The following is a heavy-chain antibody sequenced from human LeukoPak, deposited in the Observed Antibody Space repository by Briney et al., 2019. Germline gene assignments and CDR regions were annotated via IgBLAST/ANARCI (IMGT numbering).Heavy chain of an antibody. D-gene: IGHD3-10*01. CDR3: ARAKQRGDGSGAFDI. CDR2: ISSSGSTI. CDR1: GFTFSDYY. V-gene: IGHV3-11*04. Sequence: PGGSLRLSCAASGFTFSDYYMSWIRQAPGKGLEWVSYISSSGSTIYYADSVKGRLTISRDNAKNSLYLQMNSLRAEDTAVYYCARAKQRGDGSGAFDIWGQGTMVTVSS. J-gene: IGHJ3*02.